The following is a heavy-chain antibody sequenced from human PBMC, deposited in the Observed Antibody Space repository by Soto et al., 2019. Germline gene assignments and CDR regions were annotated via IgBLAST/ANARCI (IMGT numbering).Heavy chain of an antibody. D-gene: IGHD3-16*01. CDR3: AGDGVRNGAYNGWLDP. CDR1: GFCFSSYW. CDR2: IKQDGREK. J-gene: IGHJ5*02. Sequence: DVQLVESGGDLVQPGGSLRLSCAASGFCFSSYWMTWLRQAPGKGLEWVANIKQDGREKYYVASVKGRFTISRDNGKNLLFLQMDSLTPDDTAVYYCAGDGVRNGAYNGWLDPWGQGTLVTVSS. V-gene: IGHV3-7*03.